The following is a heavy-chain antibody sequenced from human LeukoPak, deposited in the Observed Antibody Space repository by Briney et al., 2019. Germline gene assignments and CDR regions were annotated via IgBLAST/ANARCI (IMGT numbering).Heavy chain of an antibody. CDR3: ARGPGMTTVTNLRSDCFVP. CDR1: VGTLLTYA. D-gene: IGHD4-17*01. V-gene: IGHV1-69*04. J-gene: IGHJ5*02. Sequence: APVKPSSSPSVGTLLTYASTRGQQSPGQGLEWMGRIIPILGIANYAQKFQGRVTITADKSMSTAYMGLSSLRSEDTAVYYCARGPGMTTVTNLRSDCFVPWRQGTLVTVSS. CDR2: IIPILGIA.